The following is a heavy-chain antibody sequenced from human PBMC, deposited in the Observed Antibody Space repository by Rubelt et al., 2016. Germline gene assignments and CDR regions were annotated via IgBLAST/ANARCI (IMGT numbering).Heavy chain of an antibody. CDR3: APYYDFWSGPIARKNWFDP. V-gene: IGHV1-69*01. D-gene: IGHD3-3*01. Sequence: GTTNYAQKFQGRVTITADESTSTAYMELSSLRSEDTAVYYCAPYYDFWSGPIARKNWFDPWGQGTLVTVSS. J-gene: IGHJ5*02. CDR2: GTT.